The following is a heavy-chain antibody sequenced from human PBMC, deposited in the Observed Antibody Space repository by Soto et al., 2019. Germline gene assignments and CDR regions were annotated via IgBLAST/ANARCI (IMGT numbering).Heavy chain of an antibody. V-gene: IGHV3-33*01. CDR1: GFTFRSYG. Sequence: GGSLGLSCAASGFTFRSYGMHWVRQAPGKGLEWVAVIWDDGSNKFYADSVKGRFTLSRDNSKNTVYLQMSSLGAEDTAVYYCVRDTYCTTSSCYVFEYWGHGVLVTVSS. D-gene: IGHD2-2*01. CDR3: VRDTYCTTSSCYVFEY. J-gene: IGHJ4*01. CDR2: IWDDGSNK.